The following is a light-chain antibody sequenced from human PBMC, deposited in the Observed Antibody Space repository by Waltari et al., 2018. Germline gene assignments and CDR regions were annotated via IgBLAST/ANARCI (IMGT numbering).Light chain of an antibody. CDR1: QSITNY. CDR3: QQTYTSPQN. J-gene: IGKJ1*01. V-gene: IGKV1-39*01. CDR2: DAA. Sequence: DIQLTQSPSSLSASVGDRVTITCRASQSITNYLNWYQKKPGKAPQLLIYDAASLQSGVPSRFSGSGSGTDFTLSINGLQPEDCAIYFCQQTYTSPQNFGQGTRV.